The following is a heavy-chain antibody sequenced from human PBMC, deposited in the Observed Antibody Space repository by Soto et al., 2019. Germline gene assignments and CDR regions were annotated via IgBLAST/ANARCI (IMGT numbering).Heavy chain of an antibody. CDR3: ARPRDCSSTSCYGALDP. Sequence: PSETLSLTCTVSGGSISSYYWSWIRRPPGKGLEWIGYIYYSGSTNYNPFLKSRVTISVDTSKNQFSLKLSPVTAADTAVYYCARPRDCSSTSCYGALDPWGQGTLVTVSS. CDR2: IYYSGST. V-gene: IGHV4-59*08. CDR1: GGSISSYY. J-gene: IGHJ5*02. D-gene: IGHD2-2*01.